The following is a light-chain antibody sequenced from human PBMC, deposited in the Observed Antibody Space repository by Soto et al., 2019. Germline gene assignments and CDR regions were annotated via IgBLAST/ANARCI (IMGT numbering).Light chain of an antibody. CDR1: QSISRF. V-gene: IGKV1-39*01. Sequence: DIQMTQSPSSLSASVGDRVTIACRSSQSISRFLNWYQQKPGRAPKLLIYGASSLQSGVPPRFSGSGSGTDFTLTINSLQPEDFATYYCQQASDAPRTFGQGTKVEVK. CDR2: GAS. CDR3: QQASDAPRT. J-gene: IGKJ1*01.